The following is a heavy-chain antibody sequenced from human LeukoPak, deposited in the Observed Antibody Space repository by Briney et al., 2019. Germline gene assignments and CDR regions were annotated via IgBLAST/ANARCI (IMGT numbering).Heavy chain of an antibody. J-gene: IGHJ6*03. V-gene: IGHV3-64*02. Sequence: GGSLRLSCAASGFTFSSYAMHWVRQAPGKGLEYVSAISSNGGSTYYADSVKGRFTISRDNSKNTLYLQMGSLRAEDMAVYYCASGFTDYYYMDVWGKGTTVTVSS. CDR2: ISSNGGST. CDR3: ASGFTDYYYMDV. D-gene: IGHD3-16*01. CDR1: GFTFSSYA.